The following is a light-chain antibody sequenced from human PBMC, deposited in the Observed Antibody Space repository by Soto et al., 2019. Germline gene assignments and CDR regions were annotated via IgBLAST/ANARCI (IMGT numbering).Light chain of an antibody. V-gene: IGKV1-12*01. CDR2: AAS. J-gene: IGKJ4*01. CDR1: QGIRSW. CDR3: QQVNSFPLT. Sequence: DIQITHTPSSVSASVGDRVTITCRSSQGIRSWLAWYQQIPGRAPKLLIYAASNLQTGVPSRFSGSGSGTDFPLTISTLQPEDFATYYCQQVNSFPLTLGGGTKV.